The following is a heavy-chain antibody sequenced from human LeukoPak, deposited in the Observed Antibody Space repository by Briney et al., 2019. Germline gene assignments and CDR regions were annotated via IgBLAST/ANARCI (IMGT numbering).Heavy chain of an antibody. CDR3: ARDVSNSLDY. J-gene: IGHJ4*02. Sequence: GSLRLSCAASGFTFSSYAMHWVRQAPGKGLEWVAVISYDGSNKYYADSVKGRFTISRDNSKNTLYLQMNSLRAEDTAVYYCARDVSNSLDYWGQGTLVTVSS. CDR1: GFTFSSYA. D-gene: IGHD6-13*01. V-gene: IGHV3-30-3*01. CDR2: ISYDGSNK.